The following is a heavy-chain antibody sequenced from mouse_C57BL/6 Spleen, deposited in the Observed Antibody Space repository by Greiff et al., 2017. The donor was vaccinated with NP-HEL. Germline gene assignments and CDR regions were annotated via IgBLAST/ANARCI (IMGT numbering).Heavy chain of an antibody. CDR1: GYTFTSYW. J-gene: IGHJ4*01. D-gene: IGHD2-5*01. CDR2: IDPSDSET. CDR3: ARNEPYYSNYEGLDY. V-gene: IGHV1-52*01. Sequence: VQLQQPGAELVRPVSSVKLSCKASGYTFTSYWMHWVKQRPIQGLEWIGNIDPSDSETHYNQKFKDKATLTVDKSSSTAYMQLSSLTSEDSAVYYCARNEPYYSNYEGLDYWGQGTSVTVSS.